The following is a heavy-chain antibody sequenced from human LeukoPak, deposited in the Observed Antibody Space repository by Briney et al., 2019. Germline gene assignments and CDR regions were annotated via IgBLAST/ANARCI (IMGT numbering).Heavy chain of an antibody. D-gene: IGHD2-15*01. CDR2: INPNSGGT. Sequence: ASVKVSCKASGYTFTSYDINWVRQATGQGLEWMGWINPNSGGTNYAQKFQGRVTMTRDMSISTAYMELSRLRSDDTAVFYCARDRDCSGGSCYLYFDYWGQGTLVTVSS. J-gene: IGHJ4*02. V-gene: IGHV1-2*02. CDR1: GYTFTSYD. CDR3: ARDRDCSGGSCYLYFDY.